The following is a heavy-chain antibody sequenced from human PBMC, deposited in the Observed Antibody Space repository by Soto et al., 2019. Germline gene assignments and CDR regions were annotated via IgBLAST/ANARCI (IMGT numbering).Heavy chain of an antibody. CDR1: GFTFGDYA. D-gene: IGHD3-3*01. V-gene: IGHV3-49*03. CDR3: TRTQYDFWSGYLNDY. J-gene: IGHJ4*02. CDR2: IRSKAYGGTT. Sequence: PGGSLRLSCTASGFTFGDYAMSWFRQAPGKGLEWVGFIRSKAYGGTTEYAASVKGRFTISRDDSKSIAYLQMNSLKTEDTAVYYCTRTQYDFWSGYLNDYWGQGTLVTVSS.